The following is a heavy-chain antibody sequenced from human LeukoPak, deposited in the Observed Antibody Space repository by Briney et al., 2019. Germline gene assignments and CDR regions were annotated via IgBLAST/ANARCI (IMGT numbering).Heavy chain of an antibody. V-gene: IGHV5-51*01. CDR3: ARVGGGYFDY. CDR1: GYSFINDW. CDR2: IYPGDSDI. J-gene: IGHJ4*02. D-gene: IGHD3-3*01. Sequence: GESLKISCKGSGYSFINDWIVWVRQMPGKGLEWLGIIYPGDSDITYSPSFQGRVTISADKSISTAYLQWRSLTASDTAMYYRARVGGGYFDYWGQGTLVTVSS.